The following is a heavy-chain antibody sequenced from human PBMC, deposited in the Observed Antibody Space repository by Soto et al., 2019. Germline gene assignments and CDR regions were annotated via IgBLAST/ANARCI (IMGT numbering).Heavy chain of an antibody. V-gene: IGHV4-34*01. J-gene: IGHJ4*02. D-gene: IGHD1-26*01. Sequence: QVQLQQWGAGLLKPSETLSLTCAIHGGSLSGYYWSWIRQATGKGLVWIGEITHSGTTNYNPSFERRLTIAVDPPKTQFSLNLTTVTAADTAVYYCLRGGGGRWTPTWGRGNLVSVSS. CDR2: ITHSGTT. CDR3: LRGGGGRWTPT. CDR1: GGSLSGYY.